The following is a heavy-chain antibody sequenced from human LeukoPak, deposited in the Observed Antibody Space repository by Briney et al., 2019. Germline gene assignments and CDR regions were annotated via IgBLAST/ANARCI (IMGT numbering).Heavy chain of an antibody. CDR1: GGTFSSYA. Sequence: SVKVSCKASGGTFSSYAISWVRQAPGQGLEWMGRIIPIFGTANYAQKFQGRVTITTDESTSTAYMELSSLRSEDTAVYYCAGENCTNGVCRFGYWGQGTLVTVSS. J-gene: IGHJ4*02. CDR2: IIPIFGTA. D-gene: IGHD2-8*01. V-gene: IGHV1-69*05. CDR3: AGENCTNGVCRFGY.